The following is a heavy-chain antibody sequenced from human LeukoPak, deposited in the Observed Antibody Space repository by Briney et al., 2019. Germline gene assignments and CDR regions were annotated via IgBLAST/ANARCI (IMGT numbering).Heavy chain of an antibody. CDR3: AKDPYSALLLWFGESAYYYGMDV. V-gene: IGHV3-30*18. CDR1: GFTFSSYG. CDR2: ISYDGSNK. D-gene: IGHD3-10*01. J-gene: IGHJ6*04. Sequence: GRSLRLSCAASGFTFSSYGMHWVRQAPGKGLEWVAVISYDGSNKYYADSVKGRFTISRDNSKNTLYLQMNSLRAEDTAVYYCAKDPYSALLLWFGESAYYYGMDVWGKGTTVTVSS.